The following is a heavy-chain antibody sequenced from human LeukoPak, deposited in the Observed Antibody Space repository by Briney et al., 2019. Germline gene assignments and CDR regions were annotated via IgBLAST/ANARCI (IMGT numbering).Heavy chain of an antibody. V-gene: IGHV1-24*01. Sequence: GASVKVSCKVSGYTLTESSMHWVRQAPGKGLEWRGGFDPEVGETIYAQKFQGRVTMTEDTSTHTAYMELSSLRSEDTAVYYCARDLKYYDSSGYYYVPWGQGTLVTVSS. CDR1: GYTLTESS. D-gene: IGHD3-22*01. CDR2: FDPEVGET. CDR3: ARDLKYYDSSGYYYVP. J-gene: IGHJ5*02.